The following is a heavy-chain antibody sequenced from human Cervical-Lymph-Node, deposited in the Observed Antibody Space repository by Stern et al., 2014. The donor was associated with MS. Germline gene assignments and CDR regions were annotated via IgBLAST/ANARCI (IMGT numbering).Heavy chain of an antibody. Sequence: EVQLVESGGGLVQPGGSLRLSCAASGFIFSNYNMNWVRQAPGKGLEWVSYSGGSRSSKYYADSVKGRFTISRDNAKNSLYLQMDSLRVEDTAVYYCARDAQGSSWHFDYWGQGTLVTVSS. V-gene: IGHV3-48*01. CDR1: GFIFSNYN. D-gene: IGHD6-13*01. J-gene: IGHJ4*02. CDR2: SGGSRSSK. CDR3: ARDAQGSSWHFDY.